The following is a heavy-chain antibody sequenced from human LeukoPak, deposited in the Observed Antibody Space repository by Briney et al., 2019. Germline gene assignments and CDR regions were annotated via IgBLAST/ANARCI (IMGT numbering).Heavy chain of an antibody. Sequence: GGSLRLSCAASEFIFSNYWMHWVRQAPGKGLVWVSRINSDGSFTSYADSVKGRLTISRDNAKNTLYLQMNGLRAEDTAIYYCARVQVLGTYDWFDPWGQGTLVTVSS. V-gene: IGHV3-74*01. CDR2: INSDGSFT. CDR3: ARVQVLGTYDWFDP. J-gene: IGHJ5*02. D-gene: IGHD4/OR15-4a*01. CDR1: EFIFSNYW.